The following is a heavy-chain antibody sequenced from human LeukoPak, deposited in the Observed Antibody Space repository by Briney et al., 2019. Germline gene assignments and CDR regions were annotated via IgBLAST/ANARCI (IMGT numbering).Heavy chain of an antibody. CDR3: ARQIPPRIAVAGTWTWFDP. V-gene: IGHV5-51*01. CDR1: GYSFTSYW. J-gene: IGHJ5*02. CDR2: IYPGDSDT. Sequence: GEFLKISCKGSGYSFTSYWIGWVRQMPGKGLEWMGVIYPGDSDTRYSPSFQGQVTISADKSISTAYLQWSSLKASDTAMYYCARQIPPRIAVAGTWTWFDPWGQGTLVTVSS. D-gene: IGHD6-19*01.